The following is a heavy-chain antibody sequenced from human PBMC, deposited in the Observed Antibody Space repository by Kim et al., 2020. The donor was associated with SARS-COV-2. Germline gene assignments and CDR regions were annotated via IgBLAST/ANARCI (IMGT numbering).Heavy chain of an antibody. J-gene: IGHJ6*02. V-gene: IGHV4-31*01. D-gene: IGHD2-15*01. Sequence: PSLKSQVTISADHSKNRFSLKLGSVTAADTAVYYCARHGGTGYDYGVDVWGQGTTVTVSS. CDR3: ARHGGTGYDYGVDV.